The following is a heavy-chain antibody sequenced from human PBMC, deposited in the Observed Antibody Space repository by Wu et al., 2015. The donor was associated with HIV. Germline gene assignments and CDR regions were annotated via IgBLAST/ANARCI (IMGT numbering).Heavy chain of an antibody. D-gene: IGHD6-13*01. V-gene: IGHV1-18*01. CDR3: ARGGSAAAGQTGYFQY. J-gene: IGHJ1*01. Sequence: QVQVVQSGAEVRKPGASVKVSCKTSGYTFSSYGISWVRQAPGQGLEWMGWISGWNGNTHYAEKVQGRVTMTSDTSTSTAYMELRSLKSDDTAVYYCARGGSAAAGQTGYFQYWGQGTPVIVSS. CDR1: GYTFSSYG. CDR2: ISGWNGNT.